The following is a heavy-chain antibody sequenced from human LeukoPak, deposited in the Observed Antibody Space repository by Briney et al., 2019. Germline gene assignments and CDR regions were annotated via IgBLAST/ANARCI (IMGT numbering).Heavy chain of an antibody. CDR2: IYYTGST. CDR3: ARDGYSYA. V-gene: IGHV4-59*12. Sequence: SETLSLTCTVSDDSSSSYYWSWIRQPPGKGLEWIGYIYYTGSTDYNPSLKSRVTISVDTSKNQFSLKLSSVTAADTAVYYCARDGYSYAWGQRTLVTVSS. CDR1: DDSSSSYY. D-gene: IGHD5-18*01. J-gene: IGHJ5*02.